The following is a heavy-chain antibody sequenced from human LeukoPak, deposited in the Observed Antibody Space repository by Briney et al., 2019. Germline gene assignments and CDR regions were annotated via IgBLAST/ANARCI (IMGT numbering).Heavy chain of an antibody. J-gene: IGHJ5*02. CDR1: GGSISSYY. D-gene: IGHD6-6*01. Sequence: SETLSLTCTVSGGSISSYYWSWIRQPPGKGLEWIGSIYYSGSTYYNPSLKSRVTISVDTSKNQFSLKLSSVTAADTAVYYCARVLNTAARWFDPWGQGTLVTVSS. V-gene: IGHV4-59*12. CDR3: ARVLNTAARWFDP. CDR2: IYYSGST.